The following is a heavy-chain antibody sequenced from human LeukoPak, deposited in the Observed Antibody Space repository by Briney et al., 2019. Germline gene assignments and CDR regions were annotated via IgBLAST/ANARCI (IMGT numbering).Heavy chain of an antibody. V-gene: IGHV3-30*14. CDR3: TRDLDGYPN. CDR2: ISYDGSNK. J-gene: IGHJ4*02. Sequence: GGSLRLSCAASGFTFSSYAMHWVRQAPGKGLEWVAVISYDGSNKYYADSVKGRFTISRDNSKNTLYLQMNSLRAEDTAVYYCTRDLDGYPNWGQGTLVTVSS. CDR1: GFTFSSYA. D-gene: IGHD5-24*01.